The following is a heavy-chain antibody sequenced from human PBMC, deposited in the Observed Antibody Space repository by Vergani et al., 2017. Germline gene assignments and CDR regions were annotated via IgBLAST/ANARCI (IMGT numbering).Heavy chain of an antibody. J-gene: IGHJ4*02. CDR3: ARERCSGGSCYQREFDY. Sequence: QVQLLQSGAEVKKPGASVKVSCKASGYTFTSYYMHWVRQAPGQGLEWMGIINPSGGSTSYAQKFQGRVTMTRDTSTSTVYMELSSLRSEDTAEYYCARERCSGGSCYQREFDYWGQGTLVTVSS. CDR1: GYTFTSYY. V-gene: IGHV1-46*03. D-gene: IGHD2-15*01. CDR2: INPSGGST.